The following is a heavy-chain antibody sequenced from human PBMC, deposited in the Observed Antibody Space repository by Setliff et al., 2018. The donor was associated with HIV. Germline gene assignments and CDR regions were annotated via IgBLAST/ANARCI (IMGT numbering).Heavy chain of an antibody. V-gene: IGHV4-59*11. Sequence: SETLSLTCTVSGGSIRSHYWSWIREPPGKGLEWIGYIYHSGSTNYNPSLKSRVTISVDTSKNQFSLRLSSVTAADTAVYYCARVPRQLLKGAAAYFDYWGQGTLVTVSS. CDR1: GGSIRSHY. CDR2: IYHSGST. CDR3: ARVPRQLLKGAAAYFDY. J-gene: IGHJ4*02. D-gene: IGHD5-18*01.